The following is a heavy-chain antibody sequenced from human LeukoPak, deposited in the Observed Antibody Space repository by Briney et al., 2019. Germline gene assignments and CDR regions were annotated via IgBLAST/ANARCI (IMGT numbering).Heavy chain of an antibody. J-gene: IGHJ5*02. CDR1: GGTISSGSFY. D-gene: IGHD3-9*01. V-gene: IGHV4-61*02. CDR2: TYTSGST. CDR3: ARDELSVDWYGRYNWFDP. Sequence: SQTLSLTCTASGGTISSGSFYWIRNRPPPGQGLKGIMSTYTSGSTNYNPSLKSRVTISVDTAKNQFSLKLSSVTAADTAVYYCARDELSVDWYGRYNWFDPWGQGTLVTVSS.